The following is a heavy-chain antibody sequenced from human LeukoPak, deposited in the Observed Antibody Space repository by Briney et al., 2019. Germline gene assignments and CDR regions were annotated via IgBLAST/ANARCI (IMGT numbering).Heavy chain of an antibody. D-gene: IGHD6-13*01. CDR1: GYIFTNYG. V-gene: IGHV1-18*01. J-gene: IGHJ4*02. CDR3: ARGPIAAAGDN. Sequence: GASVKVSCKTSGYIFTNYGITWVRQAPGQGLEWMGWINTNNGNTNYAQKLQGRVTMTTDTSTTTAYMELRNLRSDDTAVYYCARGPIAAAGDNWGQGTLVTVSS. CDR2: INTNNGNT.